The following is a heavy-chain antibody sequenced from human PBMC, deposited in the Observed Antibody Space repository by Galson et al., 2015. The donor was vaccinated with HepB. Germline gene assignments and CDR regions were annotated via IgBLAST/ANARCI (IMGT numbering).Heavy chain of an antibody. Sequence: SLRLSCAGSGFTFGDYAMNWVRQAPGKGLGWVGLIGSKFYGGTIQYAASVKGRFNISRDDSKRIAYLQMNSLKTDDTAVYYCTRDEGIVVDIGGAFDIWGQGTKVTVSS. V-gene: IGHV3-49*04. CDR1: GFTFGDYA. J-gene: IGHJ3*02. CDR2: IGSKFYGGTI. CDR3: TRDEGIVVDIGGAFDI. D-gene: IGHD3-22*01.